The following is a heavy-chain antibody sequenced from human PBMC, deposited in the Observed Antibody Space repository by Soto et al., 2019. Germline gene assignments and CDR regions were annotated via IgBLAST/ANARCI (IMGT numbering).Heavy chain of an antibody. Sequence: SETLSLTCVVSGYSVSSAYYWGWIRQSPGRGLEWIGSSAHGGNSYYNPSLKSRLTISMDTSKNQFSLRLRSLTAADTAMYYFAITRPSEGRLLLAPRIDGFDIWRAGTMVTFSS. J-gene: IGHJ3*02. CDR1: GYSVSSAYY. V-gene: IGHV4-38-2*01. D-gene: IGHD3-22*01. CDR3: AITRPSEGRLLLAPRIDGFDI. CDR2: SAHGGNS.